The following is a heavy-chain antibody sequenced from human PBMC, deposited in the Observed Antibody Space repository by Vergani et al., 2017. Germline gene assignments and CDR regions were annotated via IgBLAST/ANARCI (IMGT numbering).Heavy chain of an antibody. J-gene: IGHJ6*02. V-gene: IGHV1-69*02. CDR3: ARCPRGYGGDPEDYCYGMDV. D-gene: IGHD2-21*02. Sequence: QVQLVQSGAEVKKPGSSVKVSCKASGATFRRNTISWVRQVPGQGLEWMGRIIPVLGKTKYAQDFQGRLTITADTSTSTAYMELTSLRSQDTAVYYCARCPRGYGGDPEDYCYGMDVWGQGTTVTVSS. CDR1: GATFRRNT. CDR2: IIPVLGKT.